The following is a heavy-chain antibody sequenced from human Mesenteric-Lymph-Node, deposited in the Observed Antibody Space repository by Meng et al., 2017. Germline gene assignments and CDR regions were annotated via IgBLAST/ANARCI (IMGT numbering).Heavy chain of an antibody. Sequence: QVQLVESGGGVVQPGRSLRLTCTASGFTFGSNGMHWVRQAPGKGLEWVALIWYHGRDQSYADSVKGRFTISRDNSRNTLYLQMNSLRVEDTAVHYCARIYGYTVDYWGQGTLVTVSS. V-gene: IGHV3-33*01. D-gene: IGHD5-24*01. CDR3: ARIYGYTVDY. CDR2: IWYHGRDQ. CDR1: GFTFGSNG. J-gene: IGHJ4*02.